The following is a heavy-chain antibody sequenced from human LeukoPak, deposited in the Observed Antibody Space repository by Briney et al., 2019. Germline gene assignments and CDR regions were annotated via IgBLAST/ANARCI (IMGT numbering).Heavy chain of an antibody. J-gene: IGHJ4*02. CDR2: ITSDGSST. CDR3: VRDWFGEHI. CDR1: GFTFSNYW. D-gene: IGHD3-10*01. V-gene: IGHV3-74*01. Sequence: GGSLRLSCAASGFTFSNYWMYCVRQAPGKGLVWVSHITSDGSSTNYADSVKGRFTISRDNAKNTLYLQMNSLRVEDTAVYYCVRDWFGEHIWGQGTLVTVSS.